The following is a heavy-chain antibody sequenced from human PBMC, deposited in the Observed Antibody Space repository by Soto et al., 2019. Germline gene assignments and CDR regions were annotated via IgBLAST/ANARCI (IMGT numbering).Heavy chain of an antibody. J-gene: IGHJ4*02. CDR1: GFTFSDYD. D-gene: IGHD3-10*01. V-gene: IGHV3-30-3*01. Sequence: QVQLVESGGGVVQPGRSLRLSCAASGFTFSDYDINWVRQAPGKGLEWVAVISYDGNNEYYAESVKGRFTLSRDNSKNTLNLLMNSLRAEDTAVYYCAREEAFYYGSGSFPRYALDYWGPGTLVTVSA. CDR2: ISYDGNNE. CDR3: AREEAFYYGSGSFPRYALDY.